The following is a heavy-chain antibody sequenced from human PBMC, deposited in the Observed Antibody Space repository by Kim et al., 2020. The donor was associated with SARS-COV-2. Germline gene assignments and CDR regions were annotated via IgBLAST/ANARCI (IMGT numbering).Heavy chain of an antibody. D-gene: IGHD6-19*01. Sequence: SETLSLTCTVSGDSVSYYYCSWIRQVPRKGMEWIGYSYYGGATDNNPSLKSRVTISFDTSKNEFSLELTSVTAAATAIYYCARSEGRGSWRHFDYWGRGT. CDR3: ARSEGRGSWRHFDY. CDR2: SYYGGAT. CDR1: GDSVSYYY. J-gene: IGHJ4*02. V-gene: IGHV4-59*02.